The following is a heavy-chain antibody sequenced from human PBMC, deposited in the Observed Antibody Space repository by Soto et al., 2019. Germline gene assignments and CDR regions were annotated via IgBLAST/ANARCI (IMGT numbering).Heavy chain of an antibody. CDR3: ARGASVAGLDY. J-gene: IGHJ4*02. D-gene: IGHD6-19*01. CDR1: GGSIISGGYY. Sequence: SETLSLTCTVSGGSIISGGYYWGWIRQHPGKGLEWIGYIYYSGSTYYNPSLKSRVTISVDTSKNQFSLKLSSVTAADTAVYYCARGASVAGLDYWGQGTLVTVSS. CDR2: IYYSGST. V-gene: IGHV4-31*03.